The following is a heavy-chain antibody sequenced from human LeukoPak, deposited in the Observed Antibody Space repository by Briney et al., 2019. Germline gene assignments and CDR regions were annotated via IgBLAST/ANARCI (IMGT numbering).Heavy chain of an antibody. CDR1: GYSFTSYW. J-gene: IGHJ4*02. CDR2: IYPGDSDT. Sequence: GESLKISCKGSGYSFTSYWIGWVRQMPGKGLEWMGIIYPGDSDTRYSPSFQGRVTISADKSISTAYLQWSSLKASDTAMYYCARHDSSSWYSGPTIDYWGQGTLVTVSS. D-gene: IGHD6-13*01. V-gene: IGHV5-51*01. CDR3: ARHDSSSWYSGPTIDY.